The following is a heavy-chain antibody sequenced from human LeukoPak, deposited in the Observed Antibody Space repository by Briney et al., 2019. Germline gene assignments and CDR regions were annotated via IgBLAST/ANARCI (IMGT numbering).Heavy chain of an antibody. D-gene: IGHD6-19*01. CDR3: ARGRGPSSGWYYFDY. Sequence: PSETLSLTCTVSGDSISSHYWSWVRQPAGKGLEWIGHIYSSGSTTYNPSLKSRVTISVDTSKNQFSLKLSSVTAADTAVYYCARGRGPSSGWYYFDYWGQGTLVTVSS. J-gene: IGHJ4*02. V-gene: IGHV4-4*07. CDR2: IYSSGST. CDR1: GDSISSHY.